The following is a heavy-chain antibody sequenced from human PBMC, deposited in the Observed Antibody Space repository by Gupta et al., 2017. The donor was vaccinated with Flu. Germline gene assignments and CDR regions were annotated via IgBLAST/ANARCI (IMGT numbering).Heavy chain of an antibody. V-gene: IGHV3-74*01. CDR3: ARGLYSTSSTDAFDI. D-gene: IGHD6-6*01. J-gene: IGHJ3*02. CDR1: GFVFSNSW. Sequence: EVRLVASGGDLVQPGGSLRLSCVASGFVFSNSWMHWVRQAPGEGLVWVSRINGDGTTTIYADSVRGRLTTSRDNAKNTVYLQLNSLTVEDTALYYCARGLYSTSSTDAFDIWGLGTMVTISS. CDR2: INGDGTTT.